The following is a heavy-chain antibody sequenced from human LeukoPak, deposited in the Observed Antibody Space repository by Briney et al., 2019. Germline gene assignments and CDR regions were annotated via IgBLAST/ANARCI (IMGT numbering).Heavy chain of an antibody. D-gene: IGHD6-19*01. V-gene: IGHV3-7*01. Sequence: GGSLRLSCAASGFTFSTYWMSWVRQAPGKGLEWVANIKPDGSEKHYVDSVKGRLTISRDNAKNSLYLQMTSLRAEDTAVYYCARDQWWQFIAVAVTSYFDCWGLGTLVTVSS. CDR3: ARDQWWQFIAVAVTSYFDC. J-gene: IGHJ4*02. CDR2: IKPDGSEK. CDR1: GFTFSTYW.